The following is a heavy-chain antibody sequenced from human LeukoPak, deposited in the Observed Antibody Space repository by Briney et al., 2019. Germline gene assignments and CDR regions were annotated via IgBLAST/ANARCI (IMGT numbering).Heavy chain of an antibody. J-gene: IGHJ4*02. Sequence: SETLSLTCTVTGGSFSLYYWSWFRQPPGKGLEWIGYVYYNGNTNYNPSLKSRVTISLDTSKNQFSLKLTSVTAADAAVYYCAGSPTVAHVYDFWGQGTLVTVSS. CDR2: VYYNGNT. CDR1: GGSFSLYY. D-gene: IGHD1-14*01. CDR3: AGSPTVAHVYDF. V-gene: IGHV4-59*01.